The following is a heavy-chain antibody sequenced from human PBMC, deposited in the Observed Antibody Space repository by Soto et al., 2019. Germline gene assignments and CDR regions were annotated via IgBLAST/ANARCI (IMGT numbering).Heavy chain of an antibody. D-gene: IGHD6-13*01. CDR2: IKSKTDGGTT. Sequence: PGGSLRLSCAASGFTFNAAWMSWVSQAPGKGLEWVGRIKSKTDGGTTDFAAPVKGRFTISRDDSKNTVYPQMNSLKIEDTAVYYCTTGLAAAGTNYWGQGSLVTVSS. CDR3: TTGLAAAGTNY. V-gene: IGHV3-15*01. CDR1: GFTFNAAW. J-gene: IGHJ4*02.